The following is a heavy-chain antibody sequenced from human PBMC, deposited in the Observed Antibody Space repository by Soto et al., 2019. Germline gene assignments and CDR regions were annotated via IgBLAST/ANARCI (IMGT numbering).Heavy chain of an antibody. CDR3: AHRPSGWYLFDY. D-gene: IGHD6-19*01. J-gene: IGHJ4*02. V-gene: IGHV2-5*01. CDR1: GFSLSTSGVG. Sequence: SGPTLVNPTQTLTLTCTFSGFSLSTSGVGVGWIRQPPGKALEWLTLIYWNDDKRYSPSLKSRLTITKDTSKNQVVLTMTNMDPVDTATYYGAHRPSGWYLFDYWGQGTLVTGSS. CDR2: IYWNDDK.